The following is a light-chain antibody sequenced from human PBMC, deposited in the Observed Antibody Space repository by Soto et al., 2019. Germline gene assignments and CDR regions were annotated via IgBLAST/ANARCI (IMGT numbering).Light chain of an antibody. V-gene: IGLV2-23*02. CDR2: DVT. CDR1: SSDVGTYDL. CDR3: CSYAGIPTLI. J-gene: IGLJ2*01. Sequence: SVLTQPASLSGSPGQSITISCTGSSSDVGTYDLVSWYQQHPGKDPKLILVDVTKRPSGVSNRFSGSKSGNTASLTISGLKAEDEADYYCCSYAGIPTLIFGGGTQLTVL.